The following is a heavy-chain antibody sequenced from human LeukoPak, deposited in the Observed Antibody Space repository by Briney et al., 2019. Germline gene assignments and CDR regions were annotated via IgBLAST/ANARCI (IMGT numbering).Heavy chain of an antibody. Sequence: PSETLSLTCTVSGGSISSGDYYWSWIRQPPGKGLEWIGYIYYSGSTYCNPSLKSRVTISVDTSKNQFSLKLSSVTAADTAVYYCASSTLPYYDILTGYPPDYWGQGTLVTVSS. CDR1: GGSISSGDYY. CDR2: IYYSGST. CDR3: ASSTLPYYDILTGYPPDY. J-gene: IGHJ4*02. D-gene: IGHD3-9*01. V-gene: IGHV4-30-4*01.